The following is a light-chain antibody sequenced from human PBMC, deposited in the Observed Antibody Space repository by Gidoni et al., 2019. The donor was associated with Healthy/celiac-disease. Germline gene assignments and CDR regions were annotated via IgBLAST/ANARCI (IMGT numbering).Light chain of an antibody. CDR2: KAS. V-gene: IGKV1-5*03. CDR1: QSISTW. CDR3: QQYNSYSTWT. J-gene: IGKJ1*01. Sequence: DIQTTHSPSTLSAFVGDRVTITCRASQSISTWLAWFQQKPGKAPKLLIYKASSLESGVPARVSGSRSGTEFTLTISSLQPDDFATYYCQQYNSYSTWTFGQGTKVEIK.